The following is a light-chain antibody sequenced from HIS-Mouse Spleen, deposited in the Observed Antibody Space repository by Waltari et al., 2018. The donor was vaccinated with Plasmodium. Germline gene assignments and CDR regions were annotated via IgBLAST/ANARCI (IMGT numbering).Light chain of an antibody. V-gene: IGKV1D-8*02. J-gene: IGKJ2*01. Sequence: AIWMAPAPSLLSASTGDSVTISFRMCQAISSYLSLYQQKPGKAPELLIYAASTWQSGVPASLRGSGAGTGLTLTISCMQYEEFETYCCRQYYSCPYTFDEWPKVE. CDR1: QAISSY. CDR3: RQYYSCPYT. CDR2: AAS.